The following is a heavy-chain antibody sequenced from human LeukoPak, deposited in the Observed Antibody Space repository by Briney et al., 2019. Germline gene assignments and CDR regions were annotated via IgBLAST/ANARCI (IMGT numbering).Heavy chain of an antibody. J-gene: IGHJ3*02. CDR3: ARGGQDIVVVSAKGGDAFDI. D-gene: IGHD2-2*01. CDR2: IYHSGST. V-gene: IGHV4-4*02. Sequence: SGTLSLTCAVSGGSISSSNWWSWVRQPPGKGLEWIGEIYHSGSTNYNPSLKSRVTISVDKSKNQFSLKLSSVTAADTAVYYCARGGQDIVVVSAKGGDAFDIWGQGTMVTVYS. CDR1: GGSISSSNW.